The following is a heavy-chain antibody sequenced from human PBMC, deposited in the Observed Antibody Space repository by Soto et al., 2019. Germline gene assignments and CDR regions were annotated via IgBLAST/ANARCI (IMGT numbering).Heavy chain of an antibody. CDR1: GFTFSTYG. V-gene: IGHV3-30*18. Sequence: LRLSCAASGFTFSTYGMHWVRQAPGKGLEWVAVISYDGYDKKYADSVQGRFTISRDNSKNTLYLQMNSLGAEDSAVYYCAKDSGRGSADYYFDFWGQGTLVTVSS. J-gene: IGHJ4*02. CDR3: AKDSGRGSADYYFDF. CDR2: ISYDGYDK. D-gene: IGHD3-10*01.